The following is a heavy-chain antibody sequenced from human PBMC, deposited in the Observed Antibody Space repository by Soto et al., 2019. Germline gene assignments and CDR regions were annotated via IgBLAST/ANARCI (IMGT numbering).Heavy chain of an antibody. J-gene: IGHJ3*02. D-gene: IGHD6-19*01. Sequence: VGSLRLSCAASGFTFSSYGMHWVRQAPGKGLEWVAVISYDGSNKYYADSVKGRFTISRDNSKNTLYLQMNSLRAEDTAVYYCAKDHPYSSGGSAFDIWGQGTMVTVSS. CDR2: ISYDGSNK. CDR1: GFTFSSYG. V-gene: IGHV3-30*18. CDR3: AKDHPYSSGGSAFDI.